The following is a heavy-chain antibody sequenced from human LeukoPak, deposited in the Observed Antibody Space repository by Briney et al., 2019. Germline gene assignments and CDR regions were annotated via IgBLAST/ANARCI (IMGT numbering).Heavy chain of an antibody. D-gene: IGHD2-2*01. V-gene: IGHV5-51*01. CDR3: ARRDIVVVPPQSHEGEFDP. CDR2: IYPGDSDT. Sequence: EESLKISCKGSGYSFTSYWIGWVRQMPGKGLEWMGIIYPGDSDTRYSPSFQGQVTISADKSISTAYLQWSSLKASDTAMYYCARRDIVVVPPQSHEGEFDPWGQGTLVTVSS. J-gene: IGHJ5*02. CDR1: GYSFTSYW.